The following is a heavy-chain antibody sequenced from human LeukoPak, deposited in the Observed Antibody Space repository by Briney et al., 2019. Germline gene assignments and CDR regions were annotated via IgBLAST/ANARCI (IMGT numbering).Heavy chain of an antibody. J-gene: IGHJ4*02. CDR3: ARGLVGATSVYFDY. CDR2: ISSGSGYI. D-gene: IGHD1-26*01. Sequence: PGGSLRLSCAVSGFTFSTYSMNWVRQAPGKGLEWVSSISSGSGYIYQAGSVKGRFTISRDNAKNSLYLQMNSLRAEDTAVYYCARGLVGATSVYFDYWGQGTLVTVSS. V-gene: IGHV3-21*01. CDR1: GFTFSTYS.